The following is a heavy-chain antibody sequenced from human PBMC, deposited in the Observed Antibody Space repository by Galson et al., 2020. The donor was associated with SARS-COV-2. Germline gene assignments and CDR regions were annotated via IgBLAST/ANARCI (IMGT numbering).Heavy chain of an antibody. V-gene: IGHV3-21*01. D-gene: IGHD2-15*01. CDR2: ISSSSNYI. CDR3: ARPRNEEVRIVVGLAV. Sequence: GESLKISCAASGFTFISYTMNWVRQAPGKGLEWVSSISSSSNYIYYADSVKGRFTISRDNAKNSVYLQMNSLRAEDTALYYCARPRNEEVRIVVGLAVWGQGPSVIVS. CDR1: GFTFISYT. J-gene: IGHJ6*02.